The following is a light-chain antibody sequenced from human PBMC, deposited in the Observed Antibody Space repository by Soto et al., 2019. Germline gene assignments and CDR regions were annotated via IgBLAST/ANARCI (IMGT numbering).Light chain of an antibody. CDR1: GSDVGGYNY. CDR2: EVS. V-gene: IGLV2-14*01. CDR3: SSYTSSSTPYV. J-gene: IGLJ1*01. Sequence: QSVLTQPASVSGSPGQSITISCTGTGSDVGGYNYVSWYQQHPGKAPKLMIYEVSNRPSGVSNRFSGSKSGNTASLTISGLQAEDEADYYCSSYTSSSTPYVFGTGTKSPS.